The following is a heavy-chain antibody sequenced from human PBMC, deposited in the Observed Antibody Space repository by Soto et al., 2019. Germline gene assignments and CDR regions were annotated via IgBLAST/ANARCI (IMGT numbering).Heavy chain of an antibody. V-gene: IGHV1-69*12. Sequence: QVQLVQSGAEVKKPGSSVKVSCKASGGTFSSYAISWVRQAPGQGLEWMGGIIPIFGTANYAQKFQGRVTITADESTGTAYMELSSLRSEDTAVYDCARDQDSGYVINLLYFYNMDVWGQGTTVTVSS. CDR2: IIPIFGTA. J-gene: IGHJ6*02. D-gene: IGHD5-12*01. CDR3: ARDQDSGYVINLLYFYNMDV. CDR1: GGTFSSYA.